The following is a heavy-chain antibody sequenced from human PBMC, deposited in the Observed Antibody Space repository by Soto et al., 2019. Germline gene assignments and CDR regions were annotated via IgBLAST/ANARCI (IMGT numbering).Heavy chain of an antibody. CDR3: ARGCSGGTNCFYFDF. J-gene: IGHJ4*02. CDR2: ISSDGSRK. D-gene: IGHD6-13*01. V-gene: IGHV3-30*03. Sequence: QVQLVESGGGVVQPGRSLRLSCAASGFTFGNFGIHWVRQAPGKGLEWVADISSDGSRKFYADSVKGRFTISRDNSKNTLYLQMNSLRTEDTAVYFCARGCSGGTNCFYFDFWGQGILVPVSS. CDR1: GFTFGNFG.